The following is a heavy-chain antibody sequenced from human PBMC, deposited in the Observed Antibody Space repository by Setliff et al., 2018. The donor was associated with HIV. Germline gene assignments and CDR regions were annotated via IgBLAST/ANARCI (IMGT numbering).Heavy chain of an antibody. J-gene: IGHJ4*02. CDR1: GYGFSTYA. CDR2: ISAYDGNT. Sequence: ASVKVSCKASGYGFSTYAIIWVRQAPGRGLEWMGWISAYDGNTNYAQNLLGRVTMTTDTSTSTAYLELRSLRFDDTAVYYCARSSLYYFDFWGQGTLVTVSS. V-gene: IGHV1-18*01. CDR3: ARSSLYYFDF.